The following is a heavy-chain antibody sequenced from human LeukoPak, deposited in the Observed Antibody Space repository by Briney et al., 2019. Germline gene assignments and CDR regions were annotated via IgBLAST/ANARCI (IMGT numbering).Heavy chain of an antibody. V-gene: IGHV5-51*01. Sequence: GESLKISCKGSGYSFTSYWIGWVRQMPGKGLEWMGIIYPGDSDTRYSPSFQGQVTISADRSISTAYLQWSSLKASDTAMYYCARSCSVGIAAAGKGEKFDYWGQGTLVTVSS. CDR3: ARSCSVGIAAAGKGEKFDY. CDR1: GYSFTSYW. D-gene: IGHD6-13*01. CDR2: IYPGDSDT. J-gene: IGHJ4*02.